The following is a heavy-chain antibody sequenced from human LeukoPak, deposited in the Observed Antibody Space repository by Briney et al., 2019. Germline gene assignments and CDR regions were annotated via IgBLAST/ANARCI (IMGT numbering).Heavy chain of an antibody. V-gene: IGHV3-11*01. CDR3: ARDPRTYYYDSSGYLDAFDI. CDR1: GFTFSDYY. J-gene: IGHJ3*02. Sequence: GGSLRLSCAASGFTFSDYYMSWIRQAPGKGLEWVSYISSSGSTIYYADSVKGRFTISRDNAKNSLYLQMNSLRAEDTAVYYCARDPRTYYYDSSGYLDAFDIWGQGTMVTVPS. CDR2: ISSSGSTI. D-gene: IGHD3-22*01.